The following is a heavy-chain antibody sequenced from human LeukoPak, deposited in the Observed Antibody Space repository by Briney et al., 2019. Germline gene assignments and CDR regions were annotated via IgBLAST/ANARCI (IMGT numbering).Heavy chain of an antibody. D-gene: IGHD3-22*01. CDR1: GYTFTGYY. CDR2: INPNSGGT. Sequence: ASVKVSCKASGYTFTGYYMHWVRQAPGQGLEWMGWINPNSGGTNYAQKFQGRVTMTRDTSISTAYMELSRLRPDDTAVYYCARATSMIVVVTPYYFDYWGQGTLVTVSS. J-gene: IGHJ4*02. V-gene: IGHV1-2*02. CDR3: ARATSMIVVVTPYYFDY.